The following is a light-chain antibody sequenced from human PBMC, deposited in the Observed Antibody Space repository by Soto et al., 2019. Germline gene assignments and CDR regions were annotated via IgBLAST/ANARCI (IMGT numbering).Light chain of an antibody. CDR3: QQYNPSSRT. CDR2: DAS. V-gene: IGKV1-5*01. CDR1: QSISSW. J-gene: IGKJ1*01. Sequence: DIQMTQSPSTLSSSLGDRVTITCRASQSISSWLAWYQQKPGKAPKLLIYDASSLESGVPSRFSGSGSGTDFTLTISSLQNDDFATYYCQQYNPSSRTFGQGTKVDIK.